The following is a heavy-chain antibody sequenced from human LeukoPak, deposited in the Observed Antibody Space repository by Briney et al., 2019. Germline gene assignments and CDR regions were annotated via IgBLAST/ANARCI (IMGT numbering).Heavy chain of an antibody. J-gene: IGHJ3*02. CDR3: ARGTMIVVVITYAFDI. CDR1: GGSISPYY. D-gene: IGHD3-22*01. Sequence: SETLSLTCTVSGGSISPYYWSWIRQPPGKGLEWIGYIYYSGSTNYNPSLKSRVTISVDTSKNQFSLKLSSVTAADTAVYYCARGTMIVVVITYAFDIWGQGTMVTVSS. CDR2: IYYSGST. V-gene: IGHV4-59*08.